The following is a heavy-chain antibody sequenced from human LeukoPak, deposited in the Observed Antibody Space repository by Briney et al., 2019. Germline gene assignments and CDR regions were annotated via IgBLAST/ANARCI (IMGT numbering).Heavy chain of an antibody. D-gene: IGHD5-18*01. J-gene: IGHJ4*02. CDR3: ASGYNYGYY. Sequence: GSLRLSCAASGFTFSNYAMSWVRQAPGKGLVWVSRINSDGSSTSYADSVKGRFTISRDNAKNTLYLQMNSLRAEDTAVYYCASGYNYGYYWGQGTLVTVSS. CDR1: GFTFSNYA. V-gene: IGHV3-74*01. CDR2: INSDGSST.